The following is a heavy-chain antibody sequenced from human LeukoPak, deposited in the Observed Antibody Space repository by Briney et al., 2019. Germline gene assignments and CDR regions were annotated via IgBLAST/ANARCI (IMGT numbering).Heavy chain of an antibody. J-gene: IGHJ5*02. Sequence: PSETLSLTCTVSGGSISSYYWSWIRQPPGKGLEWIGYIYTGGSTNYNPSLKSRVTISVDTSKNQFSLKLSSVTAADTAVYYCARGGWFDPWGQGTLVTVSS. CDR1: GGSISSYY. V-gene: IGHV4-4*09. D-gene: IGHD3-16*01. CDR3: ARGGWFDP. CDR2: IYTGGST.